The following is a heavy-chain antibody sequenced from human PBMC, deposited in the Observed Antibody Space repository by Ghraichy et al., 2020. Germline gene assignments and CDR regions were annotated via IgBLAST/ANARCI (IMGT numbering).Heavy chain of an antibody. J-gene: IGHJ5*02. D-gene: IGHD6-19*01. Sequence: ASVKVSCKASGYTFTSYDINWVRQATGQGLEWMGWMNPNSANTGYAQKFQGRVTMTRNTSISTAYMEVSSLRSEDTAVYYCARGPPRSEISGSAWFDPWGQGTLVTVSS. V-gene: IGHV1-8*01. CDR2: MNPNSANT. CDR3: ARGPPRSEISGSAWFDP. CDR1: GYTFTSYD.